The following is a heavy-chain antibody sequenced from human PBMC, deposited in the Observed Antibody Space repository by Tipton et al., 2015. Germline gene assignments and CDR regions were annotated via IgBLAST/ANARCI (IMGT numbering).Heavy chain of an antibody. CDR2: VNHGGSS. CDR3: ARVPLHCSGGSCQYYYYGMDV. CDR1: GGSFTGYY. J-gene: IGHJ6*02. D-gene: IGHD2-15*01. Sequence: TLSLTCAVYGGSFTGYYWSWIRQTPGKGLEWIGEVNHGGSSNYKPSLKSRVTVSVDTSKNQFSLKLSSVTAADTAVYYCARVPLHCSGGSCQYYYYGMDVWGQGTTVTVSS. V-gene: IGHV4-34*01.